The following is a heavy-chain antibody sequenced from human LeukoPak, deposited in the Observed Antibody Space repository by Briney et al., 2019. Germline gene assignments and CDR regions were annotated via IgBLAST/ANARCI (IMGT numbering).Heavy chain of an antibody. CDR1: GYTFTSYG. J-gene: IGHJ4*02. V-gene: IGHV1-18*01. CDR3: ARDASVVPAATFDY. CDR2: ISAYNGNT. D-gene: IGHD2-2*01. Sequence: ASVKVSCKASGYTFTSYGISWVRQAPGRGLEWMGWISAYNGNTNYAQKLQGRVTMTTDTSTSTAYMELRSLRSDDTAVYSCARDASVVPAATFDYWGQGTLVTVSS.